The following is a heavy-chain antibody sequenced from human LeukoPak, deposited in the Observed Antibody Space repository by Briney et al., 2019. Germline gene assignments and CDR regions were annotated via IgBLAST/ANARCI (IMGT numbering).Heavy chain of an antibody. J-gene: IGHJ3*02. CDR1: GFTFSSYG. Sequence: PGGSLRLSCAASGFTFSSYGMHWVRQAPGKGLEWVAVIWYDGSNKYYADSVKGRFTISRDNSKNTLYLQMNSLRAEDTAVYYCAKDRSRLYDAFDIWGQGTMVTVSS. CDR2: IWYDGSNK. V-gene: IGHV3-33*06. D-gene: IGHD2-2*01. CDR3: AKDRSRLYDAFDI.